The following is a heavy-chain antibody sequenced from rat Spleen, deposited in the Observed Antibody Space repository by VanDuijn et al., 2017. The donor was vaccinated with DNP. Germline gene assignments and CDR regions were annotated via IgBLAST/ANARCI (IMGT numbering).Heavy chain of an antibody. J-gene: IGHJ2*01. CDR1: GFTFSKYG. V-gene: IGHV5-29*01. CDR3: TTETRDY. D-gene: IGHD1-10*01. Sequence: EVQLVASGGGLVQPGRSLKISCAASGFTFSKYGMAWVRQTPTKGLEWVAALSFDGSSTYYRDSVKGRFTISRDNAKSALYLQMDSLRSEDTATYYCTTETRDYWGQGVMVTVSS. CDR2: LSFDGSST.